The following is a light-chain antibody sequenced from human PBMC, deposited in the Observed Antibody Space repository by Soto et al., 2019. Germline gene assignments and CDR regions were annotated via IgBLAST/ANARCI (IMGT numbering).Light chain of an antibody. CDR3: QQYNSLPYT. Sequence: DIQMTQSPSSLSASVGDRVTLTCRASQGIRNYLAWFQQKPGKAPKSLIFAAFTLQNGVPSKFSGSGSGTDFTLTISSLQPEDSPTYFCQQYNSLPYTFGQGTKLEIK. CDR2: AAF. J-gene: IGKJ2*01. CDR1: QGIRNY. V-gene: IGKV1-16*02.